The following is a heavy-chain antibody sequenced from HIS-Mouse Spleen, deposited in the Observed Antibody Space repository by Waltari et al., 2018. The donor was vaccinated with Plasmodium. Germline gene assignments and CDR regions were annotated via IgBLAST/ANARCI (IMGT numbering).Heavy chain of an antibody. D-gene: IGHD5-12*01. CDR1: GSPFPGSY. V-gene: IGHV1-2*02. CDR2: INPNSGGT. Sequence: QVQLVQSGAAVKKPGASVTVSCKASGSPFPGSYMPWRRQAPGQGLEWMGWINPNSGGTNYAQKFQGRVTMTRDTSISTAYMELSRLRSDDTAVYYCAVGRWLQPRDYWGQGTLVTVSS. CDR3: AVGRWLQPRDY. J-gene: IGHJ4*02.